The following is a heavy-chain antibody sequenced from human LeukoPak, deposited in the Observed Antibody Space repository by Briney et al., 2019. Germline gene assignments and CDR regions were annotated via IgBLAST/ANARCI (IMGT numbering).Heavy chain of an antibody. J-gene: IGHJ4*02. CDR3: AATPRENYDFWSGYL. D-gene: IGHD3-3*01. CDR2: INHSGST. V-gene: IGHV4-34*01. Sequence: SETLSLTCAVYGGSLSGYYWSWIRQPPGKGLEWIGEINHSGSTNYNPSLKSRVTISVDTSKNQFSLKLSSVTAADTAVYYCAATPRENYDFWSGYLWGQGTLVTVSS. CDR1: GGSLSGYY.